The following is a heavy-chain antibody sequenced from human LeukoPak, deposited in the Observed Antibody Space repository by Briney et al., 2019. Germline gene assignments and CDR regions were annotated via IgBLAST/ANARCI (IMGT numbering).Heavy chain of an antibody. CDR1: RYTFPHYG. V-gene: IGHV1-18*01. CDR3: ARETTPYSNYDYYYYYYMDV. J-gene: IGHJ6*03. CDR2: ISAYNGST. D-gene: IGHD4-11*01. Sequence: ASVTVSYKPSRYTFPHYGIHGVRQATGHGLEGMGWISAYNGSTNYQPKLQGRVTMTTGTSTSTAYMELRSLRSDDTAVYYCARETTPYSNYDYYYYYYMDVWGKGTTVTVSS.